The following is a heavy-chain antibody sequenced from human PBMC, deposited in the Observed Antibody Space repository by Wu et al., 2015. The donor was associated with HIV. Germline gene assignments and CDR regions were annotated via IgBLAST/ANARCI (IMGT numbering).Heavy chain of an antibody. J-gene: IGHJ4*02. Sequence: QVLLVQSGAEMKRPGASVKLSCKASGYTFTSYFLHWVRQARGQGLEWMGVISPGAGSTTYSQRFQGRVTMTRNTSTNTVYMELSSLKSDDTAMYFCTRALLRISVRPFWETLLTTWGQGSLVTVSS. D-gene: IGHD3-3*02. V-gene: IGHV1-46*03. CDR1: GYTFTSYF. CDR3: TRALLRISVRPFWETLLTT. CDR2: ISPGAGST.